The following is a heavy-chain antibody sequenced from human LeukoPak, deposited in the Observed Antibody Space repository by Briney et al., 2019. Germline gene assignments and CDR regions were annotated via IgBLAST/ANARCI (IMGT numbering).Heavy chain of an antibody. CDR3: VAGMGNY. J-gene: IGHJ4*02. D-gene: IGHD6-13*01. V-gene: IGHV3-74*01. CDR1: GFTFSTYW. CDR2: INSDGNII. Sequence: GGSLRLSCAASGFTFSTYWMHWVRQVPGKGLVWVSRINSDGNIITYADSVEGRFTISRDNTRNMVYLQMKSLRVEDTAVYYCVAGMGNYWGQGTLVPV.